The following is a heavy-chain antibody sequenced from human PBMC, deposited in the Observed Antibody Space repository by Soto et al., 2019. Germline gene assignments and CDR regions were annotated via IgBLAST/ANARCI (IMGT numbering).Heavy chain of an antibody. D-gene: IGHD6-19*01. Sequence: SETLSLGRTVSGYSISGGNYRGWNRQPPGKGRGWIRSTYHSGSTYYNPPLKSRVTISGDTSKNQFSLKLSAVTAADTAVYYCARDQGAVAGVENCFDPWGQGTLVTV. CDR3: ARDQGAVAGVENCFDP. CDR2: TYHSGST. V-gene: IGHV4-38-2*02. CDR1: GYSISGGNY. J-gene: IGHJ5*02.